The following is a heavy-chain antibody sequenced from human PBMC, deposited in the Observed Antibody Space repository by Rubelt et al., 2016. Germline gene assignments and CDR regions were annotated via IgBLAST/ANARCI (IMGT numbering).Heavy chain of an antibody. V-gene: IGHV1-3*01. Sequence: GQRLEWMGWINAGNGNTKYSQKFQGRVTITSDTSASTAYMELSSLTSEDTAVFYCARGRRRSSGSPRDYAMDVWGQGTTVTVSS. CDR3: ARGRRRSSGSPRDYAMDV. J-gene: IGHJ6*02. D-gene: IGHD6-19*01. CDR2: INAGNGNT.